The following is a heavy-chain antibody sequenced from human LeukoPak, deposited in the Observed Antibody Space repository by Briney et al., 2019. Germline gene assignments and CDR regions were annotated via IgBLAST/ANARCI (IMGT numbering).Heavy chain of an antibody. CDR2: IYPGDSDT. CDR1: GYIFTDYW. V-gene: IGHV5-51*01. D-gene: IGHD1-26*01. CDR3: ARLGGSYYEGVSYYFDY. J-gene: IGHJ4*02. Sequence: GESLKISCKGSGYIFTDYWIAWVRQMPGKGLEYMGIIYPGDSDTRYSLSFQGQVTISADKSISTAYLQWSSLKASDTAMYYCARLGGSYYEGVSYYFDYRGQGTLVTVSS.